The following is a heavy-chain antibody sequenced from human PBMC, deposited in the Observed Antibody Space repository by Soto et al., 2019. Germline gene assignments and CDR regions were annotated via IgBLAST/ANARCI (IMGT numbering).Heavy chain of an antibody. CDR3: ARGHYDYGMDV. J-gene: IGHJ6*02. Sequence: SETLSLTCTVSNGSVSSGTYSWSWVRQPPGKGLEWIGYIYYSGTTYYTPSLKSRLTMSMDRANDHFSLNLTSVTAADTAVYFCARGHYDYGMDVWGQGITVTVSS. V-gene: IGHV4-30-2*01. CDR1: NGSVSSGTYS. CDR2: IYYSGTT.